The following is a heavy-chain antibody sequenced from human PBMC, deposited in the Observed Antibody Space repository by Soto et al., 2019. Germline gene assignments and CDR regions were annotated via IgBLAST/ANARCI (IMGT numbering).Heavy chain of an antibody. Sequence: PGESLKISCKGSGDSFSSYWINWVRQMPGKGLEWMGRFDPSDSHTDYSPSFQGHVTISADKSINTAYLQWSSLRASDTAIYYCARVDWTSDLPRFGMDVWGTGHTVTASS. V-gene: IGHV5-10-1*01. CDR2: FDPSDSHT. J-gene: IGHJ6*04. CDR1: GDSFSSYW. CDR3: ARVDWTSDLPRFGMDV. D-gene: IGHD1-1*01.